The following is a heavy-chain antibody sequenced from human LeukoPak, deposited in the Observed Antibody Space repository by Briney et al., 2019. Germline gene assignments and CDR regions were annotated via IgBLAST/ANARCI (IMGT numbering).Heavy chain of an antibody. CDR2: ISGGGGTT. Sequence: PGGSLRLSCAASGFTFSSYAMTWVRQTPGKGLEWVSGISGGGGTTLYADSVKGRFTISRDNSKKTLYLQMNSLRAEDTAVYYCAKSEGSSWISGYWGQGTLVTVSS. V-gene: IGHV3-23*01. CDR1: GFTFSSYA. CDR3: AKSEGSSWISGY. D-gene: IGHD6-13*01. J-gene: IGHJ4*02.